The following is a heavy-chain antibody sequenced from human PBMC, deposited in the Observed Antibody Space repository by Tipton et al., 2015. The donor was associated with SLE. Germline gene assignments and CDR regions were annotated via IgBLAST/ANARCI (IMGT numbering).Heavy chain of an antibody. Sequence: LVKPTETLSLTCVISGDSVSSDSAAWNWIRQSPSRGLEWLGRTYYRSKWHNDYAVSLKGRITINSGTSKNQFSLQVDSVTPEDTALYYCAMDEGALGSYPYWFDFWGQGILVTVSS. CDR2: TYYRSKWHN. D-gene: IGHD3-10*01. CDR1: GDSVSSDSAA. CDR3: AMDEGALGSYPYWFDF. J-gene: IGHJ5*01. V-gene: IGHV6-1*01.